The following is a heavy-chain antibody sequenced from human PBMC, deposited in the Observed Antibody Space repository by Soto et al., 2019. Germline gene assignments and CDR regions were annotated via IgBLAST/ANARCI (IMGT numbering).Heavy chain of an antibody. J-gene: IGHJ4*02. CDR1: GYTFTGYY. CDR2: INPNSGGT. D-gene: IGHD1-26*01. CDR3: ARVSPRGSYFRVYYFDY. V-gene: IGHV1-2*02. Sequence: QVQLVQSGAEVKKPGASVKVSCKASGYTFTGYYMHWVRQAPGQGLEWMGWINPNSGGTNYAQKFQGRVTMTRDTSISTAYMELSRMRSDDTAVYYCARVSPRGSYFRVYYFDYWGQGTLVTVSS.